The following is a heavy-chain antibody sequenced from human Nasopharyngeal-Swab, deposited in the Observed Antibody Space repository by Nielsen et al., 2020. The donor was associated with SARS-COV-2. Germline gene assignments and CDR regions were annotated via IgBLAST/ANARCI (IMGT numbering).Heavy chain of an antibody. CDR2: INPNSGGT. V-gene: IGHV1-2*04. J-gene: IGHJ3*02. Sequence: SVKVSCKASGYTFTTYYMHWVRQAPGQGLEWMGWINPNSGGTNYAQKFQGWVTMTRDTSISTAYMELSRLRSDDTAVYYCARSHIVVVTDAFDIWGQGTMVTVSS. CDR3: ARSHIVVVTDAFDI. D-gene: IGHD2-21*02. CDR1: GYTFTTYY.